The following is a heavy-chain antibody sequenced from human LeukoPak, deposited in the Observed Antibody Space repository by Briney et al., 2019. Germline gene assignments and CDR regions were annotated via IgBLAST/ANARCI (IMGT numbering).Heavy chain of an antibody. V-gene: IGHV3-30*18. J-gene: IGHJ6*02. CDR2: ISYDGSNK. D-gene: IGHD3-10*01. Sequence: GRSLRLSCAASGFTFSSYGMHWVRQAPGKGLEWVAVISYDGSNKYYADSVKGRFTISRDNSKNTLYLQMNSLRAEDTAVYYCAKGTYGRRYYYYGMDVWGQGTTVTVSS. CDR3: AKGTYGRRYYYYGMDV. CDR1: GFTFSSYG.